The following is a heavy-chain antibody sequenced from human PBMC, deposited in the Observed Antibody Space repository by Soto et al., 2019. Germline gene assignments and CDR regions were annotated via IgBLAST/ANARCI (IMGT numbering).Heavy chain of an antibody. CDR2: IMPNGNKK. J-gene: IGHJ4*02. Sequence: EVQLVESGGGLVQPGESLRLSCAPSAFDFGGSWMSWVRQAPGKGLEWVANIMPNGNKKYYVDSWKGRFTIPRDNTKNSLVLQMNSLRAEDTAVYYCARGGRWLDFHSWGQGTLVTVSS. D-gene: IGHD6-19*01. CDR3: ARGGRWLDFHS. CDR1: AFDFGGSW. V-gene: IGHV3-7*01.